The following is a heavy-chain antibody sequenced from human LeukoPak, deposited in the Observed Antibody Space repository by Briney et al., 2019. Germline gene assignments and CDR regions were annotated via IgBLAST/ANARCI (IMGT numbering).Heavy chain of an antibody. CDR3: ARGSYGSGSYNGEDY. D-gene: IGHD3-10*01. Sequence: SQTLSLTCTVSGGSISSGGYYWSWIRQPAGKGLEWIGRIYTSGSTNYNPSLKSRVTISVDTSKNQFSLKLSSVTAADTAVYYCARGSYGSGSYNGEDYWGQGTLVTVSS. V-gene: IGHV4-61*02. CDR1: GGSISSGGYY. CDR2: IYTSGST. J-gene: IGHJ4*02.